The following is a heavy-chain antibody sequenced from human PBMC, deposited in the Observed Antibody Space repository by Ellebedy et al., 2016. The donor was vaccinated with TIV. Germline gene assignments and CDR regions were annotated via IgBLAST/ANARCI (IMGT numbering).Heavy chain of an antibody. CDR1: GGSFSGYY. CDR2: IYYSGST. Sequence: MPSETLSLTCAVYGGSFSGYYWSWIRQPPGKGLEWIGYIYYSGSTNYNPSLKSLVTISVATSKNQFSLKLSSVTAADTAVYYCASSTVVTPRNAFDIWGQGTMVTVSS. V-gene: IGHV4-59*01. D-gene: IGHD4-23*01. J-gene: IGHJ3*02. CDR3: ASSTVVTPRNAFDI.